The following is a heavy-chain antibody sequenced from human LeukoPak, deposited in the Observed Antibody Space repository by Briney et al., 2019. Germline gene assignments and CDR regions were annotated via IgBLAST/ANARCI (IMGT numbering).Heavy chain of an antibody. Sequence: ASVKVSCKASSYTFTSYGISWVRQAPGQGLEWMGWISAYNGNTNYAQKLQGRVTMTTDTSTSTAYMELRSLRSDDTAVYYCARDIFHWGDYGDSFDYWGQGTLVTVSS. CDR3: ARDIFHWGDYGDSFDY. CDR2: ISAYNGNT. D-gene: IGHD4-17*01. CDR1: SYTFTSYG. V-gene: IGHV1-18*01. J-gene: IGHJ4*02.